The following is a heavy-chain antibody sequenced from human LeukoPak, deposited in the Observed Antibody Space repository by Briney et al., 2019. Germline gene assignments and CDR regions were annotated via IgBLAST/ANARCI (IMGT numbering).Heavy chain of an antibody. D-gene: IGHD6-19*01. CDR3: ASVRGGWWLGYYFDY. CDR2: MNPNSGNT. J-gene: IGHJ4*02. CDR1: GYTFTSYD. Sequence: GASVKVSCKASGYTFTSYDISWVRQATGQGLEWMGWMNPNSGNTGYAQKFQGRVTMTRNTSISTAYMELSSLRSEDTAVYYCASVRGGWWLGYYFDYWGQGTLVTVSS. V-gene: IGHV1-8*01.